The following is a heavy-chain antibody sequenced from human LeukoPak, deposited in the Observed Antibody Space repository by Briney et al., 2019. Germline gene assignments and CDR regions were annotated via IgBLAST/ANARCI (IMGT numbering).Heavy chain of an antibody. V-gene: IGHV3-33*01. CDR1: GFTFSSYG. J-gene: IGHJ3*02. D-gene: IGHD6-19*01. CDR2: IWYDGSNK. Sequence: PGGSLRLSCAASGFTFSSYGMHWVRQAPGKGLEWVAVIWYDGSNKYYADSVKGRFTISRDNSKNTLCLQMNSLRAEDTAVYYCARVAAVAGNIDAFDIWGQGTMVTVSS. CDR3: ARVAAVAGNIDAFDI.